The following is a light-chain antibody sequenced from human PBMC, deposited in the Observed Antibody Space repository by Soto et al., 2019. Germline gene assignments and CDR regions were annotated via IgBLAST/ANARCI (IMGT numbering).Light chain of an antibody. CDR1: SSNIGAGYD. Sequence: QPVLTQPPSVSGAPGQRVTISCTGSSSNIGAGYDVHWYQQLPGTAPKLLIYGNINRPSGVPDRFSGSKSGTSASLAITGLQAEDEADYYCQSYDSSLSGSGVFGGGTQLTVL. V-gene: IGLV1-40*01. J-gene: IGLJ3*02. CDR2: GNI. CDR3: QSYDSSLSGSGV.